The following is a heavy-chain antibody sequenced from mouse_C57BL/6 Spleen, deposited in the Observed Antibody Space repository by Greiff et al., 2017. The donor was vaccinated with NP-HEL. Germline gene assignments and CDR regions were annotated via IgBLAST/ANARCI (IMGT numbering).Heavy chain of an antibody. CDR2: INPNNGGT. Sequence: VQLQQSGPELVKPGASVKISCKASGYTFTDYYMNWVKQSHGKSLEWIGDINPNNGGTSYNQKFKGKATLTVDKSSSTAYMELRSLTSEDSAIYYCTRGLDGEVFDYWGQGTTLTVSS. J-gene: IGHJ2*01. V-gene: IGHV1-26*01. D-gene: IGHD2-13*01. CDR3: TRGLDGEVFDY. CDR1: GYTFTDYY.